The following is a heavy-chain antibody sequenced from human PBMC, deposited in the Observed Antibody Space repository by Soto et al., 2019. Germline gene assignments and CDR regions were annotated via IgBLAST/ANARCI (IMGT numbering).Heavy chain of an antibody. D-gene: IGHD6-6*01. CDR2: IRSKAYGGTT. CDR1: GFTFGDYA. CDR3: TRDLAARPSVYAFDI. Sequence: GGSLRLSCTASGFTFGDYAMSWFRQAPGKGLEWVGFIRSKAYGGTTEYAASVKGRFTISRDDSKSIAYLQMNSLKTEDTAVYYCTRDLAARPSVYAFDIWGQGTMVTVSS. V-gene: IGHV3-49*03. J-gene: IGHJ3*02.